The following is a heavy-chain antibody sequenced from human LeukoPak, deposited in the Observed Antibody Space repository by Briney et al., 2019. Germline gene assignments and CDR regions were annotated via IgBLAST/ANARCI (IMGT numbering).Heavy chain of an antibody. Sequence: PGGSLRLSCAASVFTFSSYEMNWVRQAPGKGLEWVSYISSGSTIYDADSVKGRFTISRDNAKNSLYLQMNSLRAEDTAVYYCARESIAVAGAPFDYWGQGTLVTVSS. CDR3: ARESIAVAGAPFDY. D-gene: IGHD6-19*01. CDR2: ISSGSTI. V-gene: IGHV3-48*03. CDR1: VFTFSSYE. J-gene: IGHJ4*02.